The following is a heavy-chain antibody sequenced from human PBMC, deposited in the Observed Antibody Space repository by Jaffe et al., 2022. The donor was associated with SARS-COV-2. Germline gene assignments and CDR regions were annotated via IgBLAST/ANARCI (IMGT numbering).Heavy chain of an antibody. Sequence: QVQLQESGPGLVKPSQTLSLTCTVSGGSISSGSYYWSWIRQPAGKGLEWIGRIYTSGSTNYNPSLKSRVTISVDTSKNQFSLKLSSVTAADTAVYYCASSYYYGSGSYYVFWGQGTLVTVSS. CDR1: GGSISSGSYY. D-gene: IGHD3-10*01. J-gene: IGHJ4*02. V-gene: IGHV4-61*02. CDR3: ASSYYYGSGSYYVF. CDR2: IYTSGST.